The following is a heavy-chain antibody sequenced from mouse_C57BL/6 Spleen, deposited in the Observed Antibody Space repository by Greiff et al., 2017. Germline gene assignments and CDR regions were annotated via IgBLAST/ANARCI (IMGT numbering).Heavy chain of an antibody. D-gene: IGHD2-4*01. V-gene: IGHV1-62-3*01. J-gene: IGHJ3*01. CDR1: GYTFTSYC. CDR3: PSYYDDGPWFAY. CDR2: IDPKSGDT. Sequence: VQLQQSGAELVKPGASVKLSCTASGYTFTSYCMHWVKQRPGQGLEWIGRIDPKSGDTKYTAKFQGKATLTADKSSNTAYMQLSSLTSEASAVYSCPSYYDDGPWFAYWGQGTLLTVSA.